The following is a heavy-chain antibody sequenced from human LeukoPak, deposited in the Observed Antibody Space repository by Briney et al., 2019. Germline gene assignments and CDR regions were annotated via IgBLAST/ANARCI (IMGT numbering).Heavy chain of an antibody. D-gene: IGHD6-19*01. Sequence: GGSLRLSCAASGFTVSSNYMGWVRQAPGKGLEWVSVIYSGGSTYYADSVKGRFTISRDNSENSLYLQMNSLRAEDTAVYYCARRYITGWHFDYWGQGTLVTVSS. CDR2: IYSGGST. CDR1: GFTVSSNY. J-gene: IGHJ4*02. V-gene: IGHV3-66*01. CDR3: ARRYITGWHFDY.